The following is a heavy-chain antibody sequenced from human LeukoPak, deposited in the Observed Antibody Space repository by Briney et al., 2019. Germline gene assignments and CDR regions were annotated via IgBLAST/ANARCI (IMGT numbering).Heavy chain of an antibody. Sequence: GGSLRLSCAASGFTFSNYGMHWVRQAPGKGLEWVAFIRYDGINKYYADSVKGRFTISRDNSKNTLYLQMNSLRAEDTAVYYCAKDGVYCSSTSCYEGDYYYYYMDVWGKGTTVTVSS. CDR2: IRYDGINK. V-gene: IGHV3-30*02. CDR1: GFTFSNYG. CDR3: AKDGVYCSSTSCYEGDYYYYYMDV. D-gene: IGHD2-2*01. J-gene: IGHJ6*03.